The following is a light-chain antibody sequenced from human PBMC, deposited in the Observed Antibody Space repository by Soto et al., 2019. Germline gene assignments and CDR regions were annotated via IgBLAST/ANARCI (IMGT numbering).Light chain of an antibody. CDR3: RSYTSLSTVV. CDR1: SSDVGGYNY. CDR2: DVS. V-gene: IGLV2-14*01. Sequence: QSALTQPASVSGSPGQSITISCTGTSSDVGGYNYVSWYQQHPGTAPQLMIYDVSHRSSGASNRFSGSKSGKTASLTISGLQDEDAAYYYCRSYTSLSTVVFGGGTKLTVL. J-gene: IGLJ2*01.